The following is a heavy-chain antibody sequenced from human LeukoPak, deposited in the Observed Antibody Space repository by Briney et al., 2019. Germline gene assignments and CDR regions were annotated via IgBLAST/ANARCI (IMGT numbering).Heavy chain of an antibody. Sequence: SGGSLRLSCAASGFTFSSYAMHWVRQAPGKGLEWVAFISYDGSNKYYADSVKGRFTISRDNSKNTLYLQINNLRPEDTAVYYCATKIVANFDYWGQGTLVTVSS. CDR3: ATKIVANFDY. CDR1: GFTFSSYA. CDR2: ISYDGSNK. D-gene: IGHD5-12*01. J-gene: IGHJ4*02. V-gene: IGHV3-30-3*01.